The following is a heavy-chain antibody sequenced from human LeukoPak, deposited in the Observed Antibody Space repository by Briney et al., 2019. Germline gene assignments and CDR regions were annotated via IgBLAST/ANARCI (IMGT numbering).Heavy chain of an antibody. D-gene: IGHD2-2*01. V-gene: IGHV3-23*01. CDR2: ISGSTGST. Sequence: PGGSLRLSCAASGFTFSNYAMSWVRQAPGKGLDWVSAISGSTGSTYYADSVKGRFTIPRDNSKNTLYLQMNSLRAEDTAVYYCATSSGGYCSSTSCYAGYWGQGTLVTVSS. CDR3: ATSSGGYCSSTSCYAGY. CDR1: GFTFSNYA. J-gene: IGHJ4*02.